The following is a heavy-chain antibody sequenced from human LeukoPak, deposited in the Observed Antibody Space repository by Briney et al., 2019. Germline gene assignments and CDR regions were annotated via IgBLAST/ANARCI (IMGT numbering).Heavy chain of an antibody. D-gene: IGHD3-10*01. CDR1: GFIFSSHA. J-gene: IGHJ4*02. CDR3: ERDREIVPVYYFDY. Sequence: GRSLRLSCAASGFIFSSHAMHWVRQAPGKGLEWVAVVWFDGSKKYYADSVKGRFTISRDNSKNTLYLQMNSLRAEDTAVYYCERDREIVPVYYFDYWGQGTLVIVSS. V-gene: IGHV3-33*01. CDR2: VWFDGSKK.